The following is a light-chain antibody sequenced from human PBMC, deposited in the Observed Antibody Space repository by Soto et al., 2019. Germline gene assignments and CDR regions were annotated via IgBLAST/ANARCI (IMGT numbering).Light chain of an antibody. V-gene: IGKV1-5*03. J-gene: IGKJ1*01. Sequence: DSQMTQSPSTLSASVGDRATITCRASQSISSWLAWYQQKPGKAPKLLIYKASSLESGVPSRFSGSGSGTEFTLTISSLQPDDFATYYCQQYNSYSQTFGQGTK. CDR3: QQYNSYSQT. CDR1: QSISSW. CDR2: KAS.